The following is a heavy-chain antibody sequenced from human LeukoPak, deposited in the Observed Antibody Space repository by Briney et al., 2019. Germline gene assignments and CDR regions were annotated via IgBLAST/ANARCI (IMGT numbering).Heavy chain of an antibody. Sequence: PGGSLRLSCAASGFTFSSYWMSWVRQAPGKGLEWVANINQDGSEKYYVDSVKGRFTISRDNAKNSLYLQMNSLRAEDTAVYYCARPYYYESSGYLGYWGQGTLVTVSS. D-gene: IGHD3-22*01. CDR3: ARPYYYESSGYLGY. J-gene: IGHJ4*02. CDR1: GFTFSSYW. CDR2: INQDGSEK. V-gene: IGHV3-7*04.